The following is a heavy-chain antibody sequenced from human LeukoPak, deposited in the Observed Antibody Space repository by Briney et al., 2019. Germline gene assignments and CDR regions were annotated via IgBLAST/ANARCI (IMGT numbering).Heavy chain of an antibody. J-gene: IGHJ4*02. CDR2: ISSSSSYI. V-gene: IGHV3-21*01. CDR1: GFTFSSYS. D-gene: IGHD2-21*02. Sequence: PGGSLRLSCAASGFTFSSYSMNWVRQAPGKGLEWVSSISSSSSYIYYADSVKGRFTISRDNAKNSLYLQMNSLRAEDTAVYYCARAHTARSPIDYWGQGTLVTVSS. CDR3: ARAHTARSPIDY.